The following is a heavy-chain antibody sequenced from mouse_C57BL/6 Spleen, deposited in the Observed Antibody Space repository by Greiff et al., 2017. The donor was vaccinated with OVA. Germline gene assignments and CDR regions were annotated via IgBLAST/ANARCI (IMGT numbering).Heavy chain of an antibody. CDR2: IRNKANNHAT. J-gene: IGHJ2*01. CDR1: GFTFSDAW. Sequence: EVQGVESGGGLVQPGGSMKLSCAASGFTFSDAWMDWVRQSPEKGLEWVAEIRNKANNHATYYAESVKGRFTISRDDSKSSVYLQMNSLRAEDTGIYYCTRSGRTRSYYFDYWGQGTTLTVSS. D-gene: IGHD2-13*01. CDR3: TRSGRTRSYYFDY. V-gene: IGHV6-6*01.